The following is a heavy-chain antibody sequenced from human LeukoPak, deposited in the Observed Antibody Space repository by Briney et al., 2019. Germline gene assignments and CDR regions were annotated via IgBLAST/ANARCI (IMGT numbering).Heavy chain of an antibody. CDR1: GFTFDDYA. CDR3: AKDMTAAVAVAGSAFDY. D-gene: IGHD6-19*01. V-gene: IGHV3-9*01. J-gene: IGHJ4*02. Sequence: GGSLGLSCAASGFTFDDYAMHWVRQAPGKGLEWVSGISWNSGSIGYADSVKGRFTISRDNAKNSLYLQMNSLRAEDTALYYCAKDMTAAVAVAGSAFDYWGQGTLVTVSS. CDR2: ISWNSGSI.